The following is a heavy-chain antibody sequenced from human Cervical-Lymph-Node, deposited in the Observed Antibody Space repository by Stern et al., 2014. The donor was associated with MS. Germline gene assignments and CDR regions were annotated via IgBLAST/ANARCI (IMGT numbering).Heavy chain of an antibody. V-gene: IGHV5-51*01. D-gene: IGHD1-26*01. J-gene: IGHJ4*02. CDR2: IYPGDSYT. CDR3: AALVRGSYFY. Sequence: VQLVQSGAELKKPGQSLQISCKGSGYSFTLYWNGWVRQMPGKGLEWMGIIYPGDSYTRSSPSCQGQSTISADKSISTAYLQWSSLKASDTAMYYCAALVRGSYFYWGQGTLVTVSS. CDR1: GYSFTLYW.